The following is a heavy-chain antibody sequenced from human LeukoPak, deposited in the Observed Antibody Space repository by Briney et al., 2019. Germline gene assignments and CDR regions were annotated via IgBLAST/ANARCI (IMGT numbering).Heavy chain of an antibody. Sequence: SETLSLTCTVSGGSISSYYWSWIRQPPGKGLEWIGYIYYSGSTNYNPSLKSRVTISVDTSKNQFSLKLSSVTAADTAVYYCXRDQTYGFDIWGQGTMVTVSS. V-gene: IGHV4-59*01. J-gene: IGHJ3*02. CDR2: IYYSGST. D-gene: IGHD4-17*01. CDR1: GGSISSYY. CDR3: XRDQTYGFDI.